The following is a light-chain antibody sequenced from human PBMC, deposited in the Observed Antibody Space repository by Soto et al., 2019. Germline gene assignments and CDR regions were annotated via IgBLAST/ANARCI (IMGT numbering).Light chain of an antibody. J-gene: IGKJ2*01. CDR1: QRVSSN. CDR2: VAS. V-gene: IGKV3-15*01. CDR3: QQYKNWPPYT. Sequence: EIVMTQSPATLSVSPGERATLSCRASQRVSSNLAWYQQPPGQAPRLLIYVASTRASGIPARFSGSGSGTEFALTISSLQSEYFVGYYCQQYKNWPPYTFGQGTKLEIK.